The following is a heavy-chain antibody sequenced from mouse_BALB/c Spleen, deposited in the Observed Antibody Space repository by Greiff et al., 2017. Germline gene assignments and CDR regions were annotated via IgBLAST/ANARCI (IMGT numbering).Heavy chain of an antibody. J-gene: IGHJ2*01. D-gene: IGHD3-1*01. CDR3: TRGGSYYFDY. CDR1: GFTFTGYE. Sequence: QVQLQQSGAELVRPGASVTLSCKASGFTFTGYEMNWVKQTPVHGLEWIGAIDPETGGTAYNQKFKGKATLTADKSSSTAYMELRSLTSEDAAVYYCTRGGSYYFDYWGQGTTLTVSS. CDR2: IDPETGGT. V-gene: IGHV1-15*01.